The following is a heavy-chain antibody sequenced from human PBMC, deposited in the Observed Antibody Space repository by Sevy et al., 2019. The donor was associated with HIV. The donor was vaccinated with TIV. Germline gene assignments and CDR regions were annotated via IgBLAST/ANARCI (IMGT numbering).Heavy chain of an antibody. D-gene: IGHD3-22*01. J-gene: IGHJ3*02. Sequence: GGSLRLSCAASGFTFSSYAMHWVRQAPGKGLEWVAVISYDGSNKYYADSVKGRFTISRDNSKNTLYLQMNSLRAEDTVVYYCARGQWAAWYDSSGYQRTGDAFDIWGQGTMVTVSS. V-gene: IGHV3-30*04. CDR1: GFTFSSYA. CDR2: ISYDGSNK. CDR3: ARGQWAAWYDSSGYQRTGDAFDI.